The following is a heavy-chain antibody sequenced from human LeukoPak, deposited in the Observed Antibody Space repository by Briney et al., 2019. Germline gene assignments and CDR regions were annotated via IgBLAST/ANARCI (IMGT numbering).Heavy chain of an antibody. CDR2: IYHSGST. CDR3: AIRMGDWYNWFDP. V-gene: IGHV4-4*02. CDR1: GGSISSSNW. D-gene: IGHD3/OR15-3a*01. J-gene: IGHJ5*02. Sequence: PSETLSLTCAVSGGSISSSNWWSWVRQPPGKGLEWIGEIYHSGSTYYNPSLKSRVTISVDKSKNQFSLKLSSVTAADTAVYYCAIRMGDWYNWFDPWGQGTLVTVSS.